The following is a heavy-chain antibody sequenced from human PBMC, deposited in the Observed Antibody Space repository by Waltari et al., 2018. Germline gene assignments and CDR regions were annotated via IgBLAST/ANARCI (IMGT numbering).Heavy chain of an antibody. CDR2: IKQDGSEK. CDR1: GFTLSSFW. D-gene: IGHD6-19*01. J-gene: IGHJ4*02. V-gene: IGHV3-7*01. Sequence: VQLVESGGGLVQPGGSLRLYCSASGFTLSSFWMNWVRQTPGKGLEWVAGIKQDGSEKYYADSVKGRFTISRDNAKNSLYLQMNSLRAEDTAVYYCATSGWYCFDYWGQGTLVTVSS. CDR3: ATSGWYCFDY.